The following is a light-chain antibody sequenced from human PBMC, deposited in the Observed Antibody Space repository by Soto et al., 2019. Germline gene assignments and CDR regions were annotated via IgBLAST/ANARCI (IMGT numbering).Light chain of an antibody. Sequence: ENVLTQSPGTLSLSPGEGATLSCRASQTVSGSYVAWYQQKPGLPPRLLVYGASKRAPGIPDRFRGSGSGSEFTLTISAVEPEDFAVYFCQHFGSSPPVTFGQGTRLEIK. CDR1: QTVSGSY. CDR3: QHFGSSPPVT. V-gene: IGKV3-20*01. J-gene: IGKJ5*01. CDR2: GAS.